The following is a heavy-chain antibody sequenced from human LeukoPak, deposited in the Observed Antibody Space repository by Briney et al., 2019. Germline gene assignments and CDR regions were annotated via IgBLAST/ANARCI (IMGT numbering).Heavy chain of an antibody. Sequence: PGGSLRLSCAASGFTFSSYAMSWVRQAPGKGLEWVSAISGSGGSTYYADSVKGRFTISRDNSKNTLYLQMNSLRAEDTAVYYCAKDATTRYSGSYYVSGYWGQGTLVTVSS. CDR1: GFTFSSYA. CDR2: ISGSGGST. V-gene: IGHV3-23*01. CDR3: AKDATTRYSGSYYVSGY. D-gene: IGHD1-26*01. J-gene: IGHJ4*02.